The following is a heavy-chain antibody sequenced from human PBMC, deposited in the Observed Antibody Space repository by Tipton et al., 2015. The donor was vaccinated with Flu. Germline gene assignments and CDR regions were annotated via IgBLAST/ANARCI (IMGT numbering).Heavy chain of an antibody. CDR1: GGSMSNYY. CDR2: IYTSGSA. D-gene: IGHD3-10*01. J-gene: IGHJ4*02. CDR3: ARASGSGTYVIFDY. Sequence: TLSLTCTVSGGSMSNYYWSWIRQPAGKGLEWIGRIYTSGSAIHNPSLKSRVTMSVDTSKNQFSLKLSSVTAADTAVYYCARASGSGTYVIFDYWGQGTLVTVSP. V-gene: IGHV4-4*07.